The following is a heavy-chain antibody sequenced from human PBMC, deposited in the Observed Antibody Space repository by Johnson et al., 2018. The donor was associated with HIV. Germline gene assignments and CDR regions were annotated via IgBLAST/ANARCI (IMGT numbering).Heavy chain of an antibody. CDR3: ATSQLALPPGVFDI. D-gene: IGHD6-6*01. V-gene: IGHV3-30*02. CDR1: GFTFSSYG. CDR2: IRFDGSNK. J-gene: IGHJ3*02. Sequence: QVQLVESGGGVVQPGGSLRLSCAASGFTFSSYGMHWVRQAPGKGLAWVAFIRFDGSNKYYTDSVKGRFTISRDNSKNTLYLKMNSLRAEDTAVYYCATSQLALPPGVFDIWGQGTMVTVSS.